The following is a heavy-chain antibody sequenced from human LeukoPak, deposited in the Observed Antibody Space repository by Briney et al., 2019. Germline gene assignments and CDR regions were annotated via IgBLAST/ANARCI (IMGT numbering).Heavy chain of an antibody. D-gene: IGHD3-22*01. J-gene: IGHJ4*02. CDR1: GFTFSRYT. CDR3: AREYDSSGSYHQTKYYFDF. V-gene: IGHV3-21*01. Sequence: PGGSLRLSCAASGFTFSRYTMNWVRQAPGKGLEWVSSISSSSSYIYYVDSVKGRFTISRDNAKDSVDLQMNSLRAEDTAVYYCAREYDSSGSYHQTKYYFDFWGQGTLVTVSP. CDR2: ISSSSSYI.